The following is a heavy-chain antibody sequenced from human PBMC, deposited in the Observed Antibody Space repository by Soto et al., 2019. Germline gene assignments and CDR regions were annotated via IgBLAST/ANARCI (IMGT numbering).Heavy chain of an antibody. CDR1: GYTFTSYA. Sequence: ASVKVSCKASGYTFTSYAMHWVRQAPGQRLEWMGWINAGNSNTKYSQKFQGRVTITRDTSASTAYMELSSLRSEDTAVYYCASLLWFGELLYSGGPWGQGTLVTV. J-gene: IGHJ5*02. CDR3: ASLLWFGELLYSGGP. CDR2: INAGNSNT. D-gene: IGHD3-10*01. V-gene: IGHV1-3*01.